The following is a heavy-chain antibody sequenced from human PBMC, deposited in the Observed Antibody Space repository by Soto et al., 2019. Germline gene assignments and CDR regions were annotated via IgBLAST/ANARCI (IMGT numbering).Heavy chain of an antibody. D-gene: IGHD6-13*01. Sequence: QITLRESGPTLVKPTQTLTLTCNFSGFSLSSPAVGVNWIRQPPGKAPEWLALIYWDDDKRYNPSLKSRLTITKDTSKNQVVLTMTNMDPVDTATYYCAHGSGWLSDYWGPGTLVTVSS. V-gene: IGHV2-5*02. CDR1: GFSLSSPAVG. CDR2: IYWDDDK. CDR3: AHGSGWLSDY. J-gene: IGHJ4*02.